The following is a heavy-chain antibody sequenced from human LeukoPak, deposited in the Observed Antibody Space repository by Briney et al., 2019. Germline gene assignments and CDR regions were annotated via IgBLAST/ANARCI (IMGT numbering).Heavy chain of an antibody. Sequence: GGSLRLSCAASGFNFSSYGMTWVRQAPGKGLEWVSIISGSGRDTYYADSVKGRFTISRDKSKNTLYLQMNSLRAEDTAVYYCAKGQISRSDRFDYWGQGTLVAVSS. CDR3: AKGQISRSDRFDY. CDR2: ISGSGRDT. V-gene: IGHV3-23*01. J-gene: IGHJ4*02. D-gene: IGHD3-3*02. CDR1: GFNFSSYG.